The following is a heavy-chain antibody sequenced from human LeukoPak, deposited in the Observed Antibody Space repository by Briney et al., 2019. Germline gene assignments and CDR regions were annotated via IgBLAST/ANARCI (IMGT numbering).Heavy chain of an antibody. V-gene: IGHV1-18*01. CDR1: GYTFTSYG. D-gene: IGHD6-13*01. J-gene: IGHJ4*02. Sequence: ASVKVSRKASGYTFTSYGISWVRQAPGQGLEWMGWISAYNGNTNYAQKLQGRVTMTTDTSTSTAYMELRSLRSDDTAVYYCARDHGIAAAGPFDYWGQGTLVTVSS. CDR3: ARDHGIAAAGPFDY. CDR2: ISAYNGNT.